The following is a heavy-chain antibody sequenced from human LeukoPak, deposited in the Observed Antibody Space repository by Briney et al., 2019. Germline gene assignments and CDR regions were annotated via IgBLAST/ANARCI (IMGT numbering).Heavy chain of an antibody. J-gene: IGHJ4*02. CDR1: GYRFSSYW. CDR2: IYPGDSET. D-gene: IGHD2-15*01. CDR3: VRALGYCSSGSCYYYDY. Sequence: GESLKISCKGSGYRFSSYWIGWVRQMPGRGLEWMGIIYPGDSETRYSPSFQGQVTISADKSISTAYLQWSSLKASDTAMYYCVRALGYCSSGSCYYYDYWGQGTLVTVSS. V-gene: IGHV5-51*01.